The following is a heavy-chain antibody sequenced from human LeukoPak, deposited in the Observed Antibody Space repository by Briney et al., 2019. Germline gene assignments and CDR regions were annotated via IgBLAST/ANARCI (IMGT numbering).Heavy chain of an antibody. CDR2: IYSGGTT. Sequence: GGSLRLSCAASGFTVSSNYMNWVRQAPGKGLEWVSIIYSGGTTYYADSVRGRFTISRDNSKNTLYLQMSSLRSDDTGVYYCAQIRLGESSPADHWGLGTQVTVSS. CDR1: GFTVSSNY. CDR3: AQIRLGESSPADH. D-gene: IGHD3-16*02. V-gene: IGHV3-53*05. J-gene: IGHJ4*02.